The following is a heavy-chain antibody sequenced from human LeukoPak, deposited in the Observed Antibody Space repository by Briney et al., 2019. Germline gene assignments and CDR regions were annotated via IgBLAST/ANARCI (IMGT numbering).Heavy chain of an antibody. CDR1: GFTFSYYN. CDR3: ARERMRLFGDH. J-gene: IGHJ4*02. D-gene: IGHD3-3*01. Sequence: AGGSLRLSCATSGFTFSYYNMHWVRQAPGRGLEWVSYISNSGRTIYYADSVKGRFTISRDNAKNSVYLQMNSLRAEDTAVYYCARERMRLFGDHWGQGTLVTVSS. CDR2: ISNSGRTI. V-gene: IGHV3-48*01.